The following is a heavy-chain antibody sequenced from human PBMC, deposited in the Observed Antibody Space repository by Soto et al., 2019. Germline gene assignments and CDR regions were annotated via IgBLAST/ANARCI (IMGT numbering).Heavy chain of an antibody. CDR1: GYTFTSYG. D-gene: IGHD3-10*01. CDR2: ISAYNANT. J-gene: IGHJ6*02. V-gene: IGHV1-18*01. CDR3: ARDPMGRGGVGDYYAMDV. Sequence: QVQLVQSGAEVRKPGASVKVSCKASGYTFTSYGITWVRQAPGQGLEWMGWISAYNANTNYAQKLQGRVTMTTDTSKSAADMELRSLRSDDTAVYYCARDPMGRGGVGDYYAMDVWGQGTTVTVAS.